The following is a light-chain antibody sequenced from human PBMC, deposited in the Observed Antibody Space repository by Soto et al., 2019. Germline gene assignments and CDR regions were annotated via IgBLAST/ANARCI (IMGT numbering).Light chain of an antibody. CDR3: QQYKDYPLT. V-gene: IGKV1-16*02. J-gene: IGKJ4*01. CDR2: AAS. Sequence: DIQMTQSPSSLSASVGDRITITCRASQDIITRLVWFQQKPGKAPKSLIYAASNLLSGVPSKFSGSGSGTDFTLTISSLQPEDFATYYCQQYKDYPLTFGGGTRVEIK. CDR1: QDIITR.